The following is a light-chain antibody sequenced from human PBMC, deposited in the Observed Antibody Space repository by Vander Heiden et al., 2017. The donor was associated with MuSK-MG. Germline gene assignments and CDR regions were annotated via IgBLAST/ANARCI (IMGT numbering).Light chain of an antibody. V-gene: IGKV1-39*01. J-gene: IGKJ1*01. CDR1: NSIINY. CDR2: SAS. CDR3: QQRDCSPWT. Sequence: IQMTQSPSSLSASVGDSVTITCRASNSIINYLNWYQKKPGKAPRLLMYSASTLQGGVPSRFSGSGSGTDFTLTISRLQPEDVATYYCQQRDCSPWTFGQGTKVEIK.